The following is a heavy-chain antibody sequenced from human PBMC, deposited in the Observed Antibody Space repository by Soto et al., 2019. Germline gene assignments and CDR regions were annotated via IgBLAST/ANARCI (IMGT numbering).Heavy chain of an antibody. J-gene: IGHJ4*02. CDR1: GYTFTSYE. CDR2: MNPNSGDT. Sequence: QVQLVQSGAEVKKPGASVKVSCKASGYTFTSYEINWVRQATGQGLEWMGWMNPNSGDTGYAQKFQGRVTMTRNTSISTAYIGLSSQRCEDTAVYYCARGELLWFGELLRWGQGNQVTVTS. D-gene: IGHD3-10*01. CDR3: ARGELLWFGELLR. V-gene: IGHV1-8*01.